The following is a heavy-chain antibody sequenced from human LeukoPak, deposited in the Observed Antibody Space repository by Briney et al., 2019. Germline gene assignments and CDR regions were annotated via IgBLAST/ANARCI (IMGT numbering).Heavy chain of an antibody. CDR3: ARGGSRRPLNTIAAAGKIRGGLNWFDP. Sequence: PSETLSLTCAVYGGSFSGYYWSWIRQPPGKGLEWIGEINHSGSTNYNPSLKSRVTISVDTSKNQFSLKLSSVTAADTAVYYCARGGSRRPLNTIAAAGKIRGGLNWFDPWGQGTLVTVSS. CDR2: INHSGST. CDR1: GGSFSGYY. V-gene: IGHV4-34*01. D-gene: IGHD6-13*01. J-gene: IGHJ5*02.